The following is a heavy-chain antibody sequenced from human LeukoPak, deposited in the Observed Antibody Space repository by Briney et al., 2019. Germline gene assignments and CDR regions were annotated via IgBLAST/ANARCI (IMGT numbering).Heavy chain of an antibody. J-gene: IGHJ4*02. D-gene: IGHD5-24*01. Sequence: SETLSLTCDVYGGSLSDSYLTWIRQCPGKGLWWVGEIDTRGITNYSPSLKSRLTISIDTSQNRFTLKLKSVTAADTAVYFCATYGMATIYFQSWGQGALVTVSS. CDR2: IDTRGIT. CDR1: GGSLSDSY. CDR3: ATYGMATIYFQS. V-gene: IGHV4-34*01.